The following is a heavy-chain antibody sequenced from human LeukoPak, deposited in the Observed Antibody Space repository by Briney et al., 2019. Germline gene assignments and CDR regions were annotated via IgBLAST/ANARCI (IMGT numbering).Heavy chain of an antibody. CDR1: GFTFSIYA. CDR3: AKDPTSVSADY. J-gene: IGHJ4*02. Sequence: GGSLGLSCAASGFTFSIYAMSWVRQAPGKGLEWVSVISGSGGSTYYADSVKGRFTISRDNSKNTLYLQMNSLRAEDTAVYYCAKDPTSVSADYWGQGTLVTVSS. CDR2: ISGSGGST. V-gene: IGHV3-23*01.